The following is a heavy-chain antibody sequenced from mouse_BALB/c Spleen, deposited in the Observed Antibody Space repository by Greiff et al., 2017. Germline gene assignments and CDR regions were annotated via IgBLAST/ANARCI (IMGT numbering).Heavy chain of an antibody. J-gene: IGHJ4*01. CDR2: ISYSGST. V-gene: IGHV3-8*02. Sequence: EVKLQESGPSLVKPSQTLSLTCSVTGDSITSGYWNWIRKFPGNKLEYMGYISYSGSTYYNPSLKSRISITRDTSKNQYYLQLNSVTTEDTATYYCARGNYGNFYAMDYWGQGTSVTVSS. CDR3: ARGNYGNFYAMDY. D-gene: IGHD2-1*01. CDR1: GDSITSGY.